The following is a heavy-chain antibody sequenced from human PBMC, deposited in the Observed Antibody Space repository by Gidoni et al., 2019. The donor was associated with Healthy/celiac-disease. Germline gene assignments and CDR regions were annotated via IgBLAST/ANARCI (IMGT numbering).Heavy chain of an antibody. J-gene: IGHJ4*02. CDR3: ARDLTWLDRWYFDY. V-gene: IGHV3-74*01. CDR1: GFTFSSYW. Sequence: EVQLVESGGGLVQPGGSLRLSCAASGFTFSSYWMHWVRQAPGKGMVWVSRINSDGNSTSYADSVKGRFTISRDNAKNTLYLQMNSLRAEDTAVYYCARDLTWLDRWYFDYWGQGTLVTVSS. CDR2: INSDGNST. D-gene: IGHD6-19*01.